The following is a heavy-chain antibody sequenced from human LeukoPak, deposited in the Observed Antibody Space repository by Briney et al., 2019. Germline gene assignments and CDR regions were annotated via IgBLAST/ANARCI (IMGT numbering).Heavy chain of an antibody. CDR1: GFTVSSNY. D-gene: IGHD5-12*01. J-gene: IGHJ4*02. V-gene: IGHV3-53*01. CDR2: IYSGDST. Sequence: GGSLRLSCAASGFTVSSNYMSWVRQAPGKGLEWVSVIYSGDSTYYADSVKGRFTISRDNSKNTLYLQMNSLRAEDTAVYYCARGVATIYFDYWGQGTLVTVSS. CDR3: ARGVATIYFDY.